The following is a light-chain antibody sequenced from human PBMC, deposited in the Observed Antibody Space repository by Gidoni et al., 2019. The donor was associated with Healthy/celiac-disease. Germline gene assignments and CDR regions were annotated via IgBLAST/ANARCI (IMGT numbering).Light chain of an antibody. CDR2: DAS. Sequence: DIQMTQSPSTLSASAGDRVTITCRASQSISIWLAWYQQKPGKAPKLLIYDASSLESGVPSRFSGSGSGTEFTLTISSLQPDDFATYYCQQYNSYSTFGQGTKLEIK. V-gene: IGKV1-5*01. J-gene: IGKJ2*01. CDR1: QSISIW. CDR3: QQYNSYST.